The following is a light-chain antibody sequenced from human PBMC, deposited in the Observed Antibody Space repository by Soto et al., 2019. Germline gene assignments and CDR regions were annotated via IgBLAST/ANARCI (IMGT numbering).Light chain of an antibody. CDR2: GAS. CDR3: QQRSNWPTIT. Sequence: IVLTQSPGTLSSSQGERATLSCRASQSVSTNNLAWYQQRPGRAPRLLIYGASTRATGIPARFSGSGSGTDFTLTISSLEPQDFAVYYCQQRSNWPTITFGQGTRLEIK. CDR1: QSVSTNN. V-gene: IGKV3D-20*02. J-gene: IGKJ5*01.